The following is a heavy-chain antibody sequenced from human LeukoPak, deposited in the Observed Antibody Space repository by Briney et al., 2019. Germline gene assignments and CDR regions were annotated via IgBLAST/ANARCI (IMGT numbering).Heavy chain of an antibody. V-gene: IGHV3-13*04. CDR3: SRVGSSGWPNYFDS. CDR1: GFTFSSYD. Sequence: PGGSLRLSCAASGFTFSSYDMHWVRQATGKGLEWVSVIGTSGDTYYAGSVKGRFTISRENAKNSVYLQMNSLTAGDTAVYFCSRVGSSGWPNYFDSWGQGTLVTVSS. J-gene: IGHJ4*02. D-gene: IGHD6-19*01. CDR2: IGTSGDT.